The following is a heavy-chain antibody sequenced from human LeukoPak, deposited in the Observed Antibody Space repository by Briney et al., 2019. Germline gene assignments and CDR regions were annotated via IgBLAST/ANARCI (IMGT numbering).Heavy chain of an antibody. CDR2: IYYSGST. V-gene: IGHV4-59*01. CDR1: GGSISSYY. CDR3: ARVYSSSWYWFDP. J-gene: IGHJ5*02. D-gene: IGHD6-13*01. Sequence: SGTLSLTCTVSGGSISSYYWSWIRQPPGKGLEWIGYIYYSGSTNYNPSLKSRVTISVDTSKNQFSLKLTSVTAADTAVYYCARVYSSSWYWFDPWGQGTLVTVSS.